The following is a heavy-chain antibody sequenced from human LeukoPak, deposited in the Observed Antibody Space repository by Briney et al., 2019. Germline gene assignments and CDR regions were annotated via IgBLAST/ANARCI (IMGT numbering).Heavy chain of an antibody. CDR3: ARALSGWYTNWFDP. D-gene: IGHD6-19*01. CDR1: GGSISSSSYY. J-gene: IGHJ5*02. V-gene: IGHV4-39*07. CDR2: IYYSGST. Sequence: SETLSLTCTVSGGSISSSSYYWGWIRQPPGKGLEWIGTIYYSGSTYYNPSLKSRVTMSVDTSKNQFSLKLSSVTAADTAVYYCARALSGWYTNWFDPWGQGTLVTVSS.